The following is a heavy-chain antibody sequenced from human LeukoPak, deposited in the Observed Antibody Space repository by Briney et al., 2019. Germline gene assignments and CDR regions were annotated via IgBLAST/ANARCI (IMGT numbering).Heavy chain of an antibody. V-gene: IGHV4-34*01. J-gene: IGHJ5*02. Sequence: ASETLSLTCAVYGGSFSGYYWSWIRQPPGKGLEWIGEINHSGSTNYNPSLKSRVTISVDTSKNQFSLKLSSVTAADTAVYYCASGSWVRDWFDPWGQGTLVTVSS. CDR2: INHSGST. CDR1: GGSFSGYY. D-gene: IGHD3-10*01. CDR3: ASGSWVRDWFDP.